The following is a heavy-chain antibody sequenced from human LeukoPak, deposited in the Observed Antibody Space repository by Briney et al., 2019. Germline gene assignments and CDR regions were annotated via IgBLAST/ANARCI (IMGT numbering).Heavy chain of an antibody. CDR2: INPNSGGT. Sequence: ASVKVSCKASGYTFTGYYMHWVRQAPGQGLEWMGWINPNSGGTNYAQKFQGRVTMTRDTSISTAYMELSRLRSDDTAVYYCARGSIVVVPAADIDYWGQGTLVTVSS. CDR1: GYTFTGYY. CDR3: ARGSIVVVPAADIDY. V-gene: IGHV1-2*02. D-gene: IGHD2-2*01. J-gene: IGHJ4*02.